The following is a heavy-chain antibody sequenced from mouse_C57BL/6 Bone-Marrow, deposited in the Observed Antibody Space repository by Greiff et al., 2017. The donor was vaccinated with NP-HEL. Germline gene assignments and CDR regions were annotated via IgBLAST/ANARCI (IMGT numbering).Heavy chain of an antibody. CDR3: TTGYDYGGFAY. D-gene: IGHD2-4*01. V-gene: IGHV14-4*01. Sequence: EVQLQQSGAELVRPGASVKLSCTASGFNIKDDYMHWVKQRPEQSLEWIGWIDPENGDTEYASKFQGKATITADTSSNTAYLQLSSLTSEDTAVYYCTTGYDYGGFAYWGQGTLVTVSA. J-gene: IGHJ3*01. CDR2: IDPENGDT. CDR1: GFNIKDDY.